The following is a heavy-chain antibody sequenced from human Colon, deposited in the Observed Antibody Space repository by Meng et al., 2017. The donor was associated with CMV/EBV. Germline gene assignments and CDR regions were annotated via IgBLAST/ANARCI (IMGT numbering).Heavy chain of an antibody. J-gene: IGHJ4*02. CDR3: ARADPSIAMYYFDY. V-gene: IGHV4-59*01. Sequence: GSLRLSCTVSGGSISNYYWNWIRQTPGKGLEWIGNIYYTGSVKYNPSLKSRLTISVDTAKNQFSLKLSSVTAADTAIYFCARADPSIAMYYFDYWGPGTLVTVSS. CDR1: GGSISNYY. D-gene: IGHD3-16*01. CDR2: IYYTGSV.